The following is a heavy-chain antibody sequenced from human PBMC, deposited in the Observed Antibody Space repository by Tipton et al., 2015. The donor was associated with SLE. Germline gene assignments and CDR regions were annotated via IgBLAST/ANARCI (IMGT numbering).Heavy chain of an antibody. V-gene: IGHV3-11*01. Sequence: GSLRLSCAASGFTFSDYDMSWIRQAPGKGLEWVSYISSSGSTIYYADFVKGRFTISRGNAKNSLYLQMNSLRAEDTALYYCARGPNWGLDDAFDMWGQGTMVTVSS. D-gene: IGHD7-27*01. CDR2: ISSSGSTI. CDR1: GFTFSDYD. J-gene: IGHJ3*02. CDR3: ARGPNWGLDDAFDM.